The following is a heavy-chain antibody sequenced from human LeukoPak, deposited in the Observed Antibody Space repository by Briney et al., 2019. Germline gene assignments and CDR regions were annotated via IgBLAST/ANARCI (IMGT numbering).Heavy chain of an antibody. CDR2: INSDGSST. Sequence: GGSLRLPCAASGFTFSSYWMHWVRQAPGKGLVWVSRINSDGSSTNYADSVKGRFTISRDNAKNTLYLQMNSLRAEDTAVYYCARVRGSYYNGIDYWGQGTLVTVSS. J-gene: IGHJ4*02. CDR3: ARVRGSYYNGIDY. V-gene: IGHV3-74*01. D-gene: IGHD3-10*01. CDR1: GFTFSSYW.